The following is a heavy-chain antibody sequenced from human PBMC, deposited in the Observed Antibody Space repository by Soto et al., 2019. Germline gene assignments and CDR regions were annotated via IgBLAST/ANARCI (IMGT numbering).Heavy chain of an antibody. V-gene: IGHV1-2*04. CDR2: INPNSGGT. CDR1: GYTFTGYY. D-gene: IGHD6-19*01. J-gene: IGHJ1*01. CDR3: ARAGLPISSGWLEYFQH. Sequence: ASVKVSCKASGYTFTGYYMHWVRQAPGQGLEWMGWINPNSGGTNYAQKFQGWVTMTRDTSISTAYMELSRLRSDDTAVYYCARAGLPISSGWLEYFQHWGQGTLVTVSS.